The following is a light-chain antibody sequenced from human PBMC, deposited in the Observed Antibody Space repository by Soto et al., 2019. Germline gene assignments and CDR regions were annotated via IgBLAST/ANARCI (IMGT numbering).Light chain of an antibody. CDR2: GTS. CDR3: HQHNFWPT. CDR1: QSLHSN. J-gene: IGKJ1*01. V-gene: IGKV3-15*01. Sequence: EMVLTQFPGTLSLWRVEVGAPSVMASQSLHSNFLVWYQQKPGQSPRLLIYGTSTRATGVPARFSGGGSGTEFTLTINSLQPEDFAVYFCHQHNFWPTFGQGTKVDIK.